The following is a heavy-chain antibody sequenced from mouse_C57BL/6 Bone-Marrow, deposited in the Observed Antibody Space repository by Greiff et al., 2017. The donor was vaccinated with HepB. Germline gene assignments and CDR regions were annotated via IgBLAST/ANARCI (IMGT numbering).Heavy chain of an antibody. D-gene: IGHD1-1*01. CDR2: IHPNSGST. CDR3: ARSLHYYGCSWGCFDV. Sequence: QVQLQQPGAELVKPGASVKLSCKASGYTFTSYWMHWVKQRPGQGLEWIGMIHPNSGSTNYNEKFKSKATLTVDKSSSTAYMQLSSLTSEDSAVYYCARSLHYYGCSWGCFDVWGTGTPVTVSS. J-gene: IGHJ1*03. V-gene: IGHV1-64*01. CDR1: GYTFTSYW.